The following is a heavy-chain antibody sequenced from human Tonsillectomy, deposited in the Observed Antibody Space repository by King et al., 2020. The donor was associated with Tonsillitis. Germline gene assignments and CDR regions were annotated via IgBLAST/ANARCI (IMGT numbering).Heavy chain of an antibody. D-gene: IGHD6-6*01. V-gene: IGHV3-49*04. CDR1: GFTFGDYA. CDR2: LRSKAYGGTT. J-gene: IGHJ3*02. Sequence: VQLVESGGGLVQPGRSLRLSCTASGFTFGDYAMSWVRQAPGKGLEGVGFLRSKAYGGTTEYAASVKGRFTISRDDSKSIAYLQMNSLKTEDTAVYYCTPEYSSSWGAFDIWGQGTMVTVSS. CDR3: TPEYSSSWGAFDI.